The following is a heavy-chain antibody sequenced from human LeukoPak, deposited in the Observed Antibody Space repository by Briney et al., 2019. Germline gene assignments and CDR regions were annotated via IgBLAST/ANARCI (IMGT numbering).Heavy chain of an antibody. V-gene: IGHV1-46*01. CDR1: GYTFTSYY. Sequence: ASVKVSCKASGYTFTSYYMHWVRQAPGQGLEWTGVINPSGGITSYAQKFQGRVTMTRDTSTSTVYMELSSLRSEDTAVYYCARDRAVAGFRFDYWGQGTLVTVSS. CDR2: INPSGGIT. CDR3: ARDRAVAGFRFDY. J-gene: IGHJ4*02. D-gene: IGHD6-19*01.